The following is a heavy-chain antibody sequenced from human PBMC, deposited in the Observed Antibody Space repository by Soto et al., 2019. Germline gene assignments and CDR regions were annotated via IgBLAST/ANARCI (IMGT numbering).Heavy chain of an antibody. CDR3: ARRYCSDSYCSYFDY. J-gene: IGHJ4*02. Sequence: QVQLHQWGAGLLKPSETLSLTCAVYGGSFTPYYWSWIRQSPGKGLEWIGEINHSGFTNYNPSLESRVTTSVDTSNNQFSLKLRSVTAADTAIYYCARRYCSDSYCSYFDYWGRGTLVSVSS. CDR1: GGSFTPYY. CDR2: INHSGFT. V-gene: IGHV4-34*01. D-gene: IGHD2-15*01.